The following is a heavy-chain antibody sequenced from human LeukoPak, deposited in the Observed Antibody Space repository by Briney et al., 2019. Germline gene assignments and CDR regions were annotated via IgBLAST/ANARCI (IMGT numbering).Heavy chain of an antibody. J-gene: IGHJ6*02. CDR1: GYTFNSYG. Sequence: ASVKVSCKASGYTFNSYGISWVRQAPGQGLEWMGWINPNSGGTNYAQKFQGRVTMTRDTSISTAYMELSRLRSDDTAVYYCARAITMVRGVLSPHYGMDVWGQGTTVTVSS. CDR2: INPNSGGT. CDR3: ARAITMVRGVLSPHYGMDV. D-gene: IGHD3-10*01. V-gene: IGHV1-2*02.